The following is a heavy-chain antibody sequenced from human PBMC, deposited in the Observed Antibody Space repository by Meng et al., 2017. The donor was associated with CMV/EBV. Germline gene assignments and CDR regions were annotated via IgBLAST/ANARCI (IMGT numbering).Heavy chain of an antibody. D-gene: IGHD2-2*02. CDR1: GFTFSSYA. CDR3: AGYCSSTSCYMVDFDY. Sequence: GESLKISCAASGFTFSSYAMHWVRQAPGKGLEWVAVISYDGSNKYYADSVKGRFTISRDNSKNTLYLQMNSLRAEDTAVYYCAGYCSSTSCYMVDFDYWGQGTLVTVSS. J-gene: IGHJ4*02. CDR2: ISYDGSNK. V-gene: IGHV3-30*04.